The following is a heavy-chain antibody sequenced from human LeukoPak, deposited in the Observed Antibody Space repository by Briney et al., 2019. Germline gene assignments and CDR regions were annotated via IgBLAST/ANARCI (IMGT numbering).Heavy chain of an antibody. Sequence: ASVKVSCKASGYTFTNYGISWVRQAPGQGLEWMGWISAYNGNTNYAQKLQGRVTMTTDTSTSTAYMELRSLRSDDTAVYYCARDTHVVLMVYAPYYFDYWGQGTLVTVSS. D-gene: IGHD2-8*01. CDR1: GYTFTNYG. V-gene: IGHV1-18*01. CDR2: ISAYNGNT. J-gene: IGHJ4*02. CDR3: ARDTHVVLMVYAPYYFDY.